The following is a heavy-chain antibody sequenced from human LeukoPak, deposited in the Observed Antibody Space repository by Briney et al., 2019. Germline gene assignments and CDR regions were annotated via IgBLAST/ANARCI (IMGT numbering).Heavy chain of an antibody. J-gene: IGHJ4*02. CDR2: INHSGST. CDR3: ARVGYYYDSSGYYYGNDY. D-gene: IGHD3-22*01. V-gene: IGHV4-34*01. CDR1: GGSFSGYY. Sequence: SETLSLTYAVYGGSFSGYYWSWIRQPPGKGLEWIGEINHSGSTNYNPSLKSRVTISVDTSKNQFSLKLSSVTAADTAVYYCARVGYYYDSSGYYYGNDYWGQGTLVTVSS.